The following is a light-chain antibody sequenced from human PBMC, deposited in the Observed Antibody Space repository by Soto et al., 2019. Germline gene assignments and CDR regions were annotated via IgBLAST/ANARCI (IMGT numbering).Light chain of an antibody. CDR2: GAS. CDR3: QQYGSSPLT. J-gene: IGKJ4*01. V-gene: IGKV3-20*01. Sequence: EIVLTQSPGTLSLSPGERATLSCRASQSVSSRDLAWYQQKPGQAPRLLIYGASSRAPGIPDRFSGSGSGTDFTLTISRLEPEDFAVYYCQQYGSSPLTFGGGTKVDIK. CDR1: QSVSSRD.